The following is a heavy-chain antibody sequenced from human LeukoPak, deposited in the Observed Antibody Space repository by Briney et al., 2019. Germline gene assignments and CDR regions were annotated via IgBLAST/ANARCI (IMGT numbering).Heavy chain of an antibody. CDR1: GGSFSGYY. CDR3: ARLRGVAIIGLFDY. V-gene: IGHV4-34*01. CDR2: INHSGST. D-gene: IGHD3-3*01. Sequence: SETLSLTCAVYGGSFSGYYWSWIRQPPVKVLEWIGEINHSGSTNYNPSLKSRVTISVDASKNQFSLKLSSVTAADTAVYYCARLRGVAIIGLFDYWGQGTLVTVSS. J-gene: IGHJ4*02.